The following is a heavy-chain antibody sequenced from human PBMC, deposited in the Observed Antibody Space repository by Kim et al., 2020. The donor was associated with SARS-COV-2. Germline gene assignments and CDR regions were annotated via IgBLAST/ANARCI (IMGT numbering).Heavy chain of an antibody. V-gene: IGHV3-21*01. J-gene: IGHJ4*02. CDR3: ARAGGSGSSSSFVDY. D-gene: IGHD6-6*01. Sequence: DTVKGRFTISRDNAKNSLYLQMNSLRAEDTAVYYCARAGGSGSSSSFVDYWGQGTLVTVSS.